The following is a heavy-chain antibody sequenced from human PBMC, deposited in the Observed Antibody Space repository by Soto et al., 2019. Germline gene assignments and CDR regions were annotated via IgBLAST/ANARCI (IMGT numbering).Heavy chain of an antibody. CDR2: IIPIFGTA. J-gene: IGHJ6*02. V-gene: IGHV1-69*01. CDR3: ARTRFSNHQIPYYYYSMDV. Sequence: QVQLVQSGAEVKKPGSSVKVSCKASGGTFSSYAISWVRQAPGQGLEWMGGIIPIFGTANYAQKFHGRVTITADESTSTAYMELRSLRSEDTAVYYCARTRFSNHQIPYYYYSMDVWGQGTTVTVSS. D-gene: IGHD4-4*01. CDR1: GGTFSSYA.